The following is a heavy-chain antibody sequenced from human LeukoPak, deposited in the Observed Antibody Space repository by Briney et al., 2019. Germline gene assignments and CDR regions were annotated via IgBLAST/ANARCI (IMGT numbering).Heavy chain of an antibody. J-gene: IGHJ4*02. CDR2: ISSSSSYI. V-gene: IGHV3-21*05. CDR1: GFTFSSYE. Sequence: PGGSLRLSCAASGFTFSSYEMNWVRQAPGKGLEWVSYISSSSSYIYYADSVKGRFTISRDNAKNSLYLQMNSLRAEDTAVYYCASRMGYEWRQWGQGTLVTVSS. D-gene: IGHD2-8*01. CDR3: ASRMGYEWRQ.